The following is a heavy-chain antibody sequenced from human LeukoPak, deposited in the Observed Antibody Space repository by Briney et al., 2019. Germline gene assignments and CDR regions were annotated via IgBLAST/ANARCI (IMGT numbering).Heavy chain of an antibody. D-gene: IGHD4/OR15-4a*01. J-gene: IGHJ5*02. Sequence: GGSLRLSCAAPGFTFSTCAMHWVRQAPGKGLEWVAYIRYDGNNKNYADSVKGRFTISRDNSKDILYLQMSSLRHEDTAIYYCTKGDDYGSNTRLPKFNWFDPWGQGTLVTVSS. CDR3: TKGDDYGSNTRLPKFNWFDP. CDR1: GFTFSTCA. V-gene: IGHV3-30*02. CDR2: IRYDGNNK.